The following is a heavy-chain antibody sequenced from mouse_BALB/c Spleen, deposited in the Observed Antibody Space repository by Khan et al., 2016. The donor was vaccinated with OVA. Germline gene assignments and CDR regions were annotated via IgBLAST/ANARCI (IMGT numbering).Heavy chain of an antibody. CDR1: GYTFTSYV. CDR3: SLYLCYCGSAYEEFAY. V-gene: IGHV1S136*01. D-gene: IGHD1-1*01. CDR2: ISPNSDGS. Sequence: VQLKQSGPELAKPGASVKMSCKASGYTFTSYVMHWVKQKPRQGLEWIGYISPNSDGSKYNQKFRGKATLTSDKSSSTAYMELSSLTSEDSAVYYCSLYLCYCGSAYEEFAYWGQGTMLTVSA. J-gene: IGHJ3*01.